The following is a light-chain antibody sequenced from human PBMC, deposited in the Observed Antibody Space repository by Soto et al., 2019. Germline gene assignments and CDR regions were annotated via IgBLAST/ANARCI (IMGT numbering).Light chain of an antibody. CDR3: SSYTSSSTYV. Sequence: QCLLTQPASGSGSPGQSITISCTGTSSDVGGYNYVSWYQQHPGKAPKLMIYEVSNRPSGVSNRFSGSKSGNTASLTISGLQAEDEADYYCSSYTSSSTYVFGTGTKVTVL. V-gene: IGLV2-14*01. CDR2: EVS. CDR1: SSDVGGYNY. J-gene: IGLJ1*01.